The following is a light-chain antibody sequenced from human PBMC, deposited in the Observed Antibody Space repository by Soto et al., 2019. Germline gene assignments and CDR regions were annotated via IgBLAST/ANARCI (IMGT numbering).Light chain of an antibody. CDR2: VAS. CDR1: QRISSY. CDR3: QQSYSTPYT. Sequence: DIQMTQSPSSLSASVGDRVTITCRASQRISSYLCWYQQKPGKAPKVLIYVASSLQSGVPSRFSGSGSGTDFTLTISSLQAEDFATYYCQQSYSTPYTFGQGPKLEIK. J-gene: IGKJ2*01. V-gene: IGKV1-39*01.